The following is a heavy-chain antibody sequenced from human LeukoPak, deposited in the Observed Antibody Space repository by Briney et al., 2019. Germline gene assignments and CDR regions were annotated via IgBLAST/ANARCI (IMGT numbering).Heavy chain of an antibody. CDR2: MRYDGTNK. D-gene: IGHD1-1*01. V-gene: IGHV3-30*02. CDR1: GFSFNVYG. J-gene: IGHJ4*02. CDR3: AKDWVAYKWKPGAMQH. Sequence: GESLRLSCVASGFSFNVYGMHWVRQAPGKGLEWVAFMRYDGTNKYYGDSVKGRFSISRDNSKNSLYLQLNSLREEDTAVYYCAKDWVAYKWKPGAMQHWGQGTLVSVSS.